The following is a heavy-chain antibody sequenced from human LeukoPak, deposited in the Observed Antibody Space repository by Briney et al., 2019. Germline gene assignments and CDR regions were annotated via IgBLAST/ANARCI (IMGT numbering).Heavy chain of an antibody. CDR2: ISSSSSTI. J-gene: IGHJ4*02. CDR1: GFTFSGYS. CDR3: ARIDSSSWYGDLAY. Sequence: PGGSLRLSCAASGFTFSGYSMNWVRQAPGKGLEWVSYISSSSSTIYYADSVKGRFTISRDNAKNSLYLQMNSLRDEDTAVYYCARIDSSSWYGDLAYWGQGTLVTVSS. D-gene: IGHD6-13*01. V-gene: IGHV3-48*02.